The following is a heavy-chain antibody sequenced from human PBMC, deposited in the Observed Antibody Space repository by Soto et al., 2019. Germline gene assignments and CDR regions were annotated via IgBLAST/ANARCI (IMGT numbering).Heavy chain of an antibody. D-gene: IGHD3-22*01. V-gene: IGHV1-69*01. J-gene: IGHJ4*02. Sequence: QVQLVQSGAEVKKPGSSVKVSCTASGGTFSSYAISWVRQAPGQGLEWMGGIIPIFGTANHAQKFQGRVTITADESTSTAYMELSSLRSEDTAVYYCASNDRSGTRAFDYWGQGTLVTVSS. CDR3: ASNDRSGTRAFDY. CDR1: GGTFSSYA. CDR2: IIPIFGTA.